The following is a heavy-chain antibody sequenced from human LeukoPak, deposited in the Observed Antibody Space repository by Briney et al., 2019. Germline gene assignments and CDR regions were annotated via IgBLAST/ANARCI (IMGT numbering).Heavy chain of an antibody. Sequence: GASVKVSCKASGYTFTGYYMHWVRQAPGQGLEWMGWINPTGGSTSYAQKFQGRVTMTRDMSTSTAYMELSSLRSEDTAVYYCATPVIAARRRRYAFDIWGQGTMVTVSS. CDR3: ATPVIAARRRRYAFDI. J-gene: IGHJ3*02. V-gene: IGHV1-46*01. CDR1: GYTFTGYY. CDR2: INPTGGST. D-gene: IGHD6-6*01.